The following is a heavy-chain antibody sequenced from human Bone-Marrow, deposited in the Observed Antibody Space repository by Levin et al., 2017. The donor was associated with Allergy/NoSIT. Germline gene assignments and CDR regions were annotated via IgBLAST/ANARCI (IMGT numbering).Heavy chain of an antibody. D-gene: IGHD3-10*01. CDR3: ARGYGSGSHSSRFDP. J-gene: IGHJ5*02. Sequence: SETLSLTCAVHGGSFSGYYWSWMRQTPEKGLEWIGEVSHNGSKKFNPSLKSRVTISVDTSKNQISLKLTSLTAADTAIYYCARGYGSGSHSSRFDPWGQGTLVIVSS. CDR2: VSHNGSK. V-gene: IGHV4-34*01. CDR1: GGSFSGYY.